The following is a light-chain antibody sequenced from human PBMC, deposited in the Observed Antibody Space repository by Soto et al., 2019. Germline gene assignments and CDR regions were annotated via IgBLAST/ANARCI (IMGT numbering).Light chain of an antibody. V-gene: IGKV1-27*01. J-gene: IGKJ4*01. CDR3: QKYNSAPRLT. CDR2: AAS. Sequence: DIQMTQSPSSLSASVGDRVTITCRASQGISNYLAWYQQKPGKVPKLLIYAASTLQSGVPSRFSGSGSGTDFALTISSLQPEDVATYYCQKYNSAPRLTFGGGTKVEIK. CDR1: QGISNY.